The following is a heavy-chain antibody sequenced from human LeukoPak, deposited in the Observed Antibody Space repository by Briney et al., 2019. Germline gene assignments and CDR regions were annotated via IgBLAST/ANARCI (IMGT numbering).Heavy chain of an antibody. CDR3: ARYRRDGYNYCFDD. V-gene: IGHV4-59*11. CDR2: IYYSGST. CDR1: GGYLGSHY. J-gene: IGHJ4*02. Sequence: SETLSLTCTVSGGYLGSHYWTWIRQPPGKGLEWIGYIYYSGSTNYNPSLKSRVTMSVDTSKNQFSLKLSSVTAADTAVYYCARYRRDGYNYCFDDWGQGTLVTVSS. D-gene: IGHD5-24*01.